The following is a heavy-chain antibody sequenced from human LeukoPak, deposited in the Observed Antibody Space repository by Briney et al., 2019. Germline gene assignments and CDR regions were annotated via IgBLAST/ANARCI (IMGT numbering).Heavy chain of an antibody. D-gene: IGHD3-10*01. CDR1: GGSFSGYY. J-gene: IGHJ4*02. V-gene: IGHV4-34*01. CDR3: ARDGSGSYPSDFDY. CDR2: INHSGST. Sequence: SETLSLTCAVYGGSFSGYYWSWIRQPPGKGLEWIGEINHSGSTNYNPSLKSRVTISVDTSKNQFSLKLSSVTAADTAVYYCARDGSGSYPSDFDYWGQGTLVTVSS.